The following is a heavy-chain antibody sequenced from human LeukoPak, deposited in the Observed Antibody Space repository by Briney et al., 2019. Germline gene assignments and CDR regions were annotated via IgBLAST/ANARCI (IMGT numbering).Heavy chain of an antibody. V-gene: IGHV3-48*01. CDR3: VREDSSEDY. Sequence: GGSLRLSCAASGFTFRSYSMNWVRQAPGKGLERVSYISSSSSTIYYADSVKGRFTISRDNAKNSLYLQMTRLRADDTAVYYCVREDSSEDYWGQGTLVTVSS. CDR2: ISSSSSTI. D-gene: IGHD6-25*01. CDR1: GFTFRSYS. J-gene: IGHJ4*02.